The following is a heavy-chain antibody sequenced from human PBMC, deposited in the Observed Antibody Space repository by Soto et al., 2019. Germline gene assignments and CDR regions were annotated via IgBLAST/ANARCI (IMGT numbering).Heavy chain of an antibody. J-gene: IGHJ4*02. D-gene: IGHD2-15*01. CDR3: ARCRADYGGNAGCDSELDY. V-gene: IGHV1-18*01. CDR1: GYTFTSYG. CDR2: LSASNGNT. Sequence: QVQLVQSGAEVKKPGASVKVSCKASGYTFTSYGISWVRQAPGQGLEWMGWLSASNGNTNYAQKLQGRVTMTTDTSTSTAYMELRSLRSDDTAVYYCARCRADYGGNAGCDSELDYWGQGTLVTVSS.